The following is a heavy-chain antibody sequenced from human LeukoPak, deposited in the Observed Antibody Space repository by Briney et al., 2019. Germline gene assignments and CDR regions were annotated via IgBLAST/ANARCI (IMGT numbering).Heavy chain of an antibody. Sequence: ASVKVSCKASGGTFSSYAISWVRQAPGQGLEWMGRIDPNSGGTDYAQKFQGRVAMTRDTSISTAYMELSRLRSDDTAVYYCTRAYCSGGRCFTDYWGQGTLVTVSS. J-gene: IGHJ4*02. CDR3: TRAYCSGGRCFTDY. CDR2: IDPNSGGT. D-gene: IGHD2-15*01. V-gene: IGHV1-2*06. CDR1: GGTFSSYA.